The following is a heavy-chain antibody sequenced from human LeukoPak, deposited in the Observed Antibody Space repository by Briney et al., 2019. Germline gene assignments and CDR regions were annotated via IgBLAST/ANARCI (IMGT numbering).Heavy chain of an antibody. CDR2: ISAYNGNT. D-gene: IGHD6-6*01. CDR3: ARDLPLYSSSSVRYNWFDP. V-gene: IGHV1-18*01. CDR1: GYTFTSYG. Sequence: ASVKVSCKASGYTFTSYGISWVRQAPGQGLEWMGWISAYNGNTNYAQKLQGRVTMTTDTSTSTAYMGLRSLRSDDTAVYYCARDLPLYSSSSVRYNWFDPWGQGTLVTVSS. J-gene: IGHJ5*02.